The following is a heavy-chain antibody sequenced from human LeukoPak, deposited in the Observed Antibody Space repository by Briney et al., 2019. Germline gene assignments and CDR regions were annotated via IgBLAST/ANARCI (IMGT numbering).Heavy chain of an antibody. J-gene: IGHJ4*02. Sequence: WASVKVSCKASGYTFSSYYMHWVRQAPGQGLEWMGIINPSDGSTTYAQKFQGRVTMTRDMSTSTVYMELSSLRSEDTAVYYCARASLEMATMGFDYWGQGTLVTVSS. CDR1: GYTFSSYY. V-gene: IGHV1-46*01. CDR3: ARASLEMATMGFDY. CDR2: INPSDGST. D-gene: IGHD5-24*01.